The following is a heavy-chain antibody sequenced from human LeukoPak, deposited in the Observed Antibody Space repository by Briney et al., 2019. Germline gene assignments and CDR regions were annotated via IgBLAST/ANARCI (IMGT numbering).Heavy chain of an antibody. V-gene: IGHV3-53*01. Sequence: GGSLRLSCAASGFDVRNNFMGWVRQAQGKGLEWVSVISSDETPYYAESVRGRFTVSRDNSKNTLYLQMNRLGAEDTAVYFCASLNDRTIRGTGVVDCWGQGTLVTVSS. CDR3: ASLNDRTIRGTGVVDC. CDR1: GFDVRNNF. J-gene: IGHJ4*02. CDR2: ISSDETP. D-gene: IGHD3-22*01.